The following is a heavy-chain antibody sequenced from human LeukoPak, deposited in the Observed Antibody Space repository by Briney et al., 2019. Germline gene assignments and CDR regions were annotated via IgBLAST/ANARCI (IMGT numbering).Heavy chain of an antibody. V-gene: IGHV4-38-2*02. CDR3: ARVELPWVGEKPN. CDR1: GYSISSGYY. Sequence: PSETLSLTCTVSGYSISSGYYWGWTRQPPGKGLGWIESIYHSGSTSYKPSLKSRFTISVDMSRTQFSLKLSALNAADRAVYYCARVELPWVGEKPNWGHGTLVTVSS. D-gene: IGHD3-10*01. J-gene: IGHJ4*01. CDR2: IYHSGST.